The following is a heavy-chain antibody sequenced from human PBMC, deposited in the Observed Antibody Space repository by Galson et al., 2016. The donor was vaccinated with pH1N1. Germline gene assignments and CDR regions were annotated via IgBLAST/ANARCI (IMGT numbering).Heavy chain of an antibody. CDR2: ISAYKGNT. J-gene: IGHJ4*02. CDR3: ARDRRSHPDY. Sequence: SVKVSCKASGYTFTSNGISWVRQAPGKGLEWIGWISAYKGNTNYAQKFQGRFTITTDTSTRTAYMELRTPRSDATAVYYCARDRRSHPDYGGQGTLVTVS. CDR1: GYTFTSNG. D-gene: IGHD4-17*01. V-gene: IGHV1-18*01.